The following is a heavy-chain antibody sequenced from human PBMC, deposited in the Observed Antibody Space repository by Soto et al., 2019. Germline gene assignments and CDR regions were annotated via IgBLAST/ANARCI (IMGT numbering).Heavy chain of an antibody. CDR3: ARSPRSGPYFDY. D-gene: IGHD6-25*01. CDR1: GYTFSNFW. J-gene: IGHJ4*02. V-gene: IGHV5-51*01. Sequence: GESLKISCQSSGYTFSNFWIGWVRQLPGKGLGWMGIIYPGDHETRYSPSFHGKVTISADRSINTAYLQWNSLEASDTAFYFCARSPRSGPYFDYWGQGALVTVSS. CDR2: IYPGDHET.